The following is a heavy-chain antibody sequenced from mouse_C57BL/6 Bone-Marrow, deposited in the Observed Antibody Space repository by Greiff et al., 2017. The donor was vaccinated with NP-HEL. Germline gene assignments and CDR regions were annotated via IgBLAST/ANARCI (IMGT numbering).Heavy chain of an antibody. Sequence: VKLQESDAELVKPGASVKISCKVSGYTFTDHTIHWMKQRPEQGLEWIGYIYPRDGSTKYNEKFKGKATLTADKSSSTAYMQLNSLTSEDSAVYFCARRDYSRAWFAYWGQGTLVTVSA. V-gene: IGHV1-78*01. CDR2: IYPRDGST. CDR3: ARRDYSRAWFAY. J-gene: IGHJ3*01. CDR1: GYTFTDHT. D-gene: IGHD2-5*01.